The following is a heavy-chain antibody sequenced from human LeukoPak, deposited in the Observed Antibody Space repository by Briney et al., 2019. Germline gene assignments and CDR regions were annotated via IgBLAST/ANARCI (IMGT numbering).Heavy chain of an antibody. Sequence: ASVKVSCKASGYTFTDYYMHWVRQAPGQGLEWMGWINPNSGDTHYAQKFQGRVTMTRDTSITTAYMELSRLRSDDTAVYYCAREGHCTSASCALDYWGQGTLVTVSS. V-gene: IGHV1-2*02. J-gene: IGHJ4*02. CDR2: INPNSGDT. CDR1: GYTFTDYY. CDR3: AREGHCTSASCALDY. D-gene: IGHD2-2*01.